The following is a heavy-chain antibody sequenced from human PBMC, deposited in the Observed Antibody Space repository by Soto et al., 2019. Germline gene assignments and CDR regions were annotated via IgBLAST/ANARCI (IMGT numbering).Heavy chain of an antibody. J-gene: IGHJ5*02. CDR2: IYPGDSDT. V-gene: IGHV5-51*01. D-gene: IGHD3-3*01. Sequence: GESLKISCKGSGYSFSRNWIGWVRQMPGKGLEWMGIIYPGDSDTRYSPSFQGQVTISADKSISTAYLQWSSLKASDTAMYYCARLDGPLMFNITIFGVVPGGFDPWGQGTLVTVSS. CDR1: GYSFSRNW. CDR3: ARLDGPLMFNITIFGVVPGGFDP.